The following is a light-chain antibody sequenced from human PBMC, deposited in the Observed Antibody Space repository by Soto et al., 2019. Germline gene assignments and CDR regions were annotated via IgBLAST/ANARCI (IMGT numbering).Light chain of an antibody. Sequence: QSALTQPASVSGSPGQSITLSCTGTSSEIGTYKLVSWYQQHPGKAPKLIIYEDSKRPSGVSSRFSGSKSGNTASLTISGLQTEDEADYYCCSYAGSSTFVFGGGTKLTVL. CDR3: CSYAGSSTFV. CDR1: SSEIGTYKL. J-gene: IGLJ3*02. V-gene: IGLV2-23*02. CDR2: EDS.